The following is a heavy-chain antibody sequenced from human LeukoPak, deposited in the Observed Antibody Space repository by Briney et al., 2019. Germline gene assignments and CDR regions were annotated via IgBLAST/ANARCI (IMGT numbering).Heavy chain of an antibody. CDR3: AREAIRPPSYSSSANYYFDY. V-gene: IGHV3-21*01. CDR1: GFTFSSYS. Sequence: PGGSLRLSCAASGFTFSSYSMNWVRQAPGKGLEWVSSISSSSSYIYYADSVKGRFTISRDNAKNSLYLQMNSLRAEDTAVYYCAREAIRPPSYSSSANYYFDYWGQGTLVTVSS. J-gene: IGHJ4*02. CDR2: ISSSSSYI. D-gene: IGHD6-6*01.